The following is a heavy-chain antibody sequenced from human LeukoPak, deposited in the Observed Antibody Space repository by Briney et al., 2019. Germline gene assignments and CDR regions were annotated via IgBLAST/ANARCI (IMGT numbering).Heavy chain of an antibody. J-gene: IGHJ5*02. V-gene: IGHV4-59*01. CDR2: IHYSGST. CDR3: ARSLAARLSPNWFVP. CDR1: GGSISRYY. D-gene: IGHD6-6*01. Sequence: SETLSLTCSVSGGSISRYYWRWIRQPPGKGLEWIGYIHYSGSTNYNPALRSRVTVSVDTSKNQFSLTLTSVTAADTAVYYCARSLAARLSPNWFVPWGQGTLVTVSS.